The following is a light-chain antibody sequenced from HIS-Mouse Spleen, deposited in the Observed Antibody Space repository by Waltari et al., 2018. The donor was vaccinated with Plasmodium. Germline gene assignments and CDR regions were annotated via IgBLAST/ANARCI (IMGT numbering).Light chain of an antibody. CDR3: CSYAGSSYV. CDR2: EGS. Sequence: QSALTQPASVSGSPGPSIPIPCPGTSSDVGSYNLVSWYQQHPGKAPNLMIYEGSKRPSGVSNRFSGAKSGNTASLTISGLQAEDEADYYCCSYAGSSYVFGTGTKVTVL. CDR1: SSDVGSYNL. V-gene: IGLV2-23*01. J-gene: IGLJ1*01.